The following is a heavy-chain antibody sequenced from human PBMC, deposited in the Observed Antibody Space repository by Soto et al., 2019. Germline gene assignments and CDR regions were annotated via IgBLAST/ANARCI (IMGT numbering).Heavy chain of an antibody. CDR1: GFTFSRYG. J-gene: IGHJ4*02. D-gene: IGHD5-12*01. V-gene: IGHV3-48*03. CDR3: ASNYRPSSGYDY. Sequence: GGCLRLSFAASGFTFSRYGMNWVRHSPWKGLDWVSYISSSGRTIYYADAVKGRFTISRDNAKNSVYLQMNSLRAEDTAVYYCASNYRPSSGYDYWGQGTLVTVSS. CDR2: ISSSGRTI.